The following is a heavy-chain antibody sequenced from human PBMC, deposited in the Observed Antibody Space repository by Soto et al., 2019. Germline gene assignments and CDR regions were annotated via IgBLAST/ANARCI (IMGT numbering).Heavy chain of an antibody. CDR3: AKSSSRAHYYAMDV. J-gene: IGHJ6*02. CDR1: GFTFSSYA. D-gene: IGHD2-2*01. CDR2: VSASGGGT. Sequence: GGSLRLSCAASGFTFSSYAMNWVRQAPGKGLEWVAGVSASGGGTSYADSVKGRFTISRDNSKDTLYLQMNSLRAEDTAVYYCAKSSSRAHYYAMDVWGQGTTVTVS. V-gene: IGHV3-23*01.